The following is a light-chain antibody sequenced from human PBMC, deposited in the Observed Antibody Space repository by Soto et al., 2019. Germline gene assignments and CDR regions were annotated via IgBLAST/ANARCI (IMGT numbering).Light chain of an antibody. CDR1: QSINSN. Sequence: EFLMTHSQSTVSVSPGDRATLSFRASQSINSNLAWYQQQPGQAPRLLIYAASTRATAVPDRFSGSGSGTDFTLTITSLQSDDFAVYFCQQYTDWPIPFGQGGRLEVK. V-gene: IGKV3-15*01. J-gene: IGKJ5*01. CDR3: QQYTDWPIP. CDR2: AAS.